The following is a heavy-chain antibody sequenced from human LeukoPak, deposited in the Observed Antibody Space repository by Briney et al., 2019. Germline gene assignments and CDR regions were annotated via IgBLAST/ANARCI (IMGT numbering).Heavy chain of an antibody. CDR3: ARHGDVRGVVYLIDY. CDR2: IHDSGSS. J-gene: IGHJ4*02. CDR1: GDSVSSNR. Sequence: SETLSLTCIVSGDSVSSNRWGWIRQSPGKGLEWIGYIHDSGSSSYNPSLKSRVTISVDMSKNQFSLRLASVTAADTAVYYCARHGDVRGVVYLIDYWGQGTLVAVSS. D-gene: IGHD3-10*02. V-gene: IGHV4-59*08.